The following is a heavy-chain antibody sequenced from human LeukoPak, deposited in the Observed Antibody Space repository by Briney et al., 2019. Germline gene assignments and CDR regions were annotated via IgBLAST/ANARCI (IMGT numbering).Heavy chain of an antibody. V-gene: IGHV3-30*04. CDR1: GFTFSSYA. D-gene: IGHD6-13*01. CDR2: ISYDGSNK. Sequence: GGSLRLSCAASGFTFSSYAMHWVRQAPGKGLEWVAVISYDGSNKYYADSVKGRFTISRDNSKNTLYLQMNSLRAEDTAVYYCARDDSSNGDYWGQGTLVTVSS. CDR3: ARDDSSNGDY. J-gene: IGHJ4*02.